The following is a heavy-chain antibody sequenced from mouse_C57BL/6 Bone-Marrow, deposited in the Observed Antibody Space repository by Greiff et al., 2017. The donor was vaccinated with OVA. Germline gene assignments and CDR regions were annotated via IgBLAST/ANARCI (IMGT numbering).Heavy chain of an antibody. CDR1: GYTFTDYY. J-gene: IGHJ2*01. Sequence: QVQLQQSGAELVRPGASVKLSCKASGYTFTDYYINWVKQRPGQGLEWIARIYPGSGNTYYNEKFKGKATLTAEKSSSTAYMQLSSLTSEDSAVYFCARDYGSRGSYFDYWGQGTTLTVSS. CDR2: IYPGSGNT. D-gene: IGHD1-1*01. V-gene: IGHV1-76*01. CDR3: ARDYGSRGSYFDY.